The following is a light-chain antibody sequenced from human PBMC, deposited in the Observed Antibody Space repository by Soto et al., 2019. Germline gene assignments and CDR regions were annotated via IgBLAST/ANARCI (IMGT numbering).Light chain of an antibody. J-gene: IGLJ1*01. CDR3: SSYASGRAYV. Sequence: QSVLTQPASVSGSPGQSITISCTGTSSDVGGYNYVSWYQQQSGKAPKLMIPEVSNRPSGVSNRFSGSKSGNTASLTISGLQAEDEADYYCSSYASGRAYVFGIGTKLTVL. CDR2: EVS. CDR1: SSDVGGYNY. V-gene: IGLV2-14*01.